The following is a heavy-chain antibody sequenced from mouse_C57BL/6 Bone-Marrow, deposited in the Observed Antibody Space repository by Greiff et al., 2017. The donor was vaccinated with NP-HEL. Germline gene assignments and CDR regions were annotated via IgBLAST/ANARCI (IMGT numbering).Heavy chain of an antibody. CDR2: IYPGSGNT. D-gene: IGHD2-13*01. Sequence: VQLQQSGAELVRPGASVKLSCKASGYTFTDYYINWVKQRPGQGLEWIARIYPGSGNTYYNEKFKGKATLTAEKSSSTAYMQLSSLTSEDSAVYFCARRGDYYYFDDWGQGTTLTVSS. CDR3: ARRGDYYYFDD. V-gene: IGHV1-76*01. J-gene: IGHJ2*01. CDR1: GYTFTDYY.